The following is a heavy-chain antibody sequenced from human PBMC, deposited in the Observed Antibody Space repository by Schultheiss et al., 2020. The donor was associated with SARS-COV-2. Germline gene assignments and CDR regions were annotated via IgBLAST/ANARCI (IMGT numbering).Heavy chain of an antibody. CDR2: INHSGST. D-gene: IGHD3-3*01. Sequence: SETLSLTCAVYGGSFSGYYWSWIRQPPGKGLEWIGEINHSGSTNYNPSLKSRVTISVDTSKNQFSLKLSSVTAADTALYYCARTIFGGMDVWGKGTTVTVSS. J-gene: IGHJ6*03. CDR3: ARTIFGGMDV. V-gene: IGHV4-34*01. CDR1: GGSFSGYY.